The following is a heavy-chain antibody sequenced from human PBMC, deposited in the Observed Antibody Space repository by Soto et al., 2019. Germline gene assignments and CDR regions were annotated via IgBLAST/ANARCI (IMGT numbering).Heavy chain of an antibody. CDR3: ARTTWGFHYYDRKQYDMDV. V-gene: IGHV4-34*01. CDR1: GGSLSGYY. D-gene: IGHD3-22*01. CDR2: INHSGST. J-gene: IGHJ6*02. Sequence: PSETLSLTCAVYGGSLSGYYWGWIRQPPGKGLEWIGEINHSGSTNYNPSLKSRVTISVDTSKNQFSLKLTSVTAADTAVYYCARTTWGFHYYDRKQYDMDVWGQGTTVTVSS.